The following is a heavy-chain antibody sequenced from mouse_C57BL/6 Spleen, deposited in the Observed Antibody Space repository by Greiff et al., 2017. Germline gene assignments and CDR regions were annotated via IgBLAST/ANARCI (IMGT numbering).Heavy chain of an antibody. Sequence: VQLQQPGAELVMPGASVKLSCKASGYTFTSYWMHWVKQRPGQGLEWIGEIDPSDSYTNYNQKFKGKSTLTVDKSSSTAYMQLSSLTSEDSAVYYCARNSYYSNRYYAMDCWGQGTSVTVSS. D-gene: IGHD2-5*01. CDR1: GYTFTSYW. V-gene: IGHV1-69*01. CDR2: IDPSDSYT. CDR3: ARNSYYSNRYYAMDC. J-gene: IGHJ4*01.